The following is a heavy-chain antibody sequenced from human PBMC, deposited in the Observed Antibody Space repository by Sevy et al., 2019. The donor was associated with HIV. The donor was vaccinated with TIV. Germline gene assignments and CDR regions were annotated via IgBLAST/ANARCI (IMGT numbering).Heavy chain of an antibody. J-gene: IGHJ6*02. V-gene: IGHV1-2*06. CDR3: AREDYLNYYYGKDV. Sequence: ASVKVSCKASGYTFTGYYMHWVRQAPGQGLEWMGRINPNSGGTNYAQKFQGRVTMTRDTSISTAYMELSRLRSDDTAVYYCAREDYLNYYYGKDVWAQGTTVSVSS. D-gene: IGHD3-10*01. CDR1: GYTFTGYY. CDR2: INPNSGGT.